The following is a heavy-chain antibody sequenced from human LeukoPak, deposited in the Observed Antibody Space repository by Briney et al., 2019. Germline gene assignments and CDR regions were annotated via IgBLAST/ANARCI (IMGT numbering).Heavy chain of an antibody. CDR2: IYSDGST. Sequence: GGSLRLSCAASELTVSSNCMSWVRQAPGKGLEWVSFIYSDGSTYYADSVRGRFTISRDNSKNTVYLQMNSLRAGDTAVYYCARGGGPFDYWGQGTLVTVSS. D-gene: IGHD3-16*01. CDR3: ARGGGPFDY. J-gene: IGHJ4*02. V-gene: IGHV3-53*01. CDR1: ELTVSSNC.